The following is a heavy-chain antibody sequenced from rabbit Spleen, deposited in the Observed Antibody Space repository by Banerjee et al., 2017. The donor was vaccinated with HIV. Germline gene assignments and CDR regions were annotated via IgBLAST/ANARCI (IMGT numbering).Heavy chain of an antibody. J-gene: IGHJ4*01. CDR1: GFSFSSSYY. D-gene: IGHD4-1*01. CDR2: INAGSSGST. Sequence: QEQLVESGGGLVQPEGSLTLTCTASGFSFSSSYYMCWVRQAPGKGLEWIGCINAGSSGSTYYARWAKGRFTISKTSSTTVTLQLNSLTAADTAIYFCARDERGWSLSNFDLWGPGTLVTVS. V-gene: IGHV1S45*01. CDR3: ARDERGWSLSNFDL.